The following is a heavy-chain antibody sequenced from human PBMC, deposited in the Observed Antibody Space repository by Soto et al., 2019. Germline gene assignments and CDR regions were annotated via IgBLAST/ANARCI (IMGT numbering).Heavy chain of an antibody. CDR1: GFTFSSYG. CDR3: AKDIGDYARYFDY. Sequence: GGSLRLSCAASGFTFSSYGMHWVRQAPGKGLEWVAVISYDGSNKYYADSVKGRFTISRDNSKNTLYLQMNSLRAEDTAVYYCAKDIGDYARYFDYWGQGTLVTVSS. J-gene: IGHJ4*02. D-gene: IGHD4-17*01. CDR2: ISYDGSNK. V-gene: IGHV3-30*18.